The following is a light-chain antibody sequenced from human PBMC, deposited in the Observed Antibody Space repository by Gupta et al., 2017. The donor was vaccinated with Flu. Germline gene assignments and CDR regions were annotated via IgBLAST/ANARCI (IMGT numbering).Light chain of an antibody. CDR3: QAWDSGVVV. CDR2: HDA. CDR1: KLGDKY. Sequence: SSVLTQPPSVSVFPGQTATITCSGNKLGDKYASWYQQKAGQPPILILYHDAKRPSGIPERFSGSSSGNTATLTVSETQVVDEADYYCQAWDSGVVVFGGGTKLTVL. J-gene: IGLJ2*01. V-gene: IGLV3-1*01.